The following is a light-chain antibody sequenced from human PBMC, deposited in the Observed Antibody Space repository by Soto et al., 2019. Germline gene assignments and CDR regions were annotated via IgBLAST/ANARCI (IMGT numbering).Light chain of an antibody. Sequence: EIVFTQSPATLSLSPGERATLSCRASPSVTNFLAWYQQKPGQAPRLLIYGAFNRATGIPARFSGSGSGTEFTLTISSLQSEDFAVYYCQQYNNWPRTFGQGTKVDIK. CDR3: QQYNNWPRT. J-gene: IGKJ1*01. CDR1: PSVTNF. V-gene: IGKV3D-15*01. CDR2: GAF.